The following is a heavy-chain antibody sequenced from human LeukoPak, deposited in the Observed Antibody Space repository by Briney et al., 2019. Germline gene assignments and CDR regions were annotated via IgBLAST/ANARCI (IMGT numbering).Heavy chain of an antibody. J-gene: IGHJ4*02. Sequence: PGGSLRLSCAASGFTFSSYAMSWVRQAPGKGLEWVSAISGSGGSTYYADSVKGRFTISRDNSKNTLYLQMNSLRAEDTAVYYCATLAPRYYYDSSGYLDYFDYWGQGTLVTVSS. CDR3: ATLAPRYYYDSSGYLDYFDY. CDR2: ISGSGGST. CDR1: GFTFSSYA. D-gene: IGHD3-22*01. V-gene: IGHV3-23*01.